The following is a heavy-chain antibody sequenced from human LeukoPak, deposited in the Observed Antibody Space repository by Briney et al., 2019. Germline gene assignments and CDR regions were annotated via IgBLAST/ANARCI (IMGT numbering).Heavy chain of an antibody. CDR2: IYYSGST. CDR3: ARLIWFGELLWFDY. V-gene: IGHV4-59*08. J-gene: IGHJ4*02. Sequence: SETLSLTCTVSGGSISSYYWSWIRQPPGKGLEWIGYIYYSGSTNYNPSLKSRVTISVDTSKNQFSLKLSSVTAADTAVYYCARLIWFGELLWFDYWGQGTLVTVSS. CDR1: GGSISSYY. D-gene: IGHD3-10*01.